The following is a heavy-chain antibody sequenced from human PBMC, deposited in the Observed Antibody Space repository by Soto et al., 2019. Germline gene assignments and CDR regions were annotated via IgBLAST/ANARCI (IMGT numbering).Heavy chain of an antibody. CDR1: GYTFTGYY. CDR3: ARVTGTTPYYYGMDV. V-gene: IGHV1-2*02. J-gene: IGHJ6*02. CDR2: INPNSGGT. D-gene: IGHD1-7*01. Sequence: VASVKVSCKASGYTFTGYYMHWVRQAPGQGLEWMGWINPNSGGTNYAQKFQGRVTMTRDTSISTAYMELSRLRSDDTAVYYCARVTGTTPYYYGMDVWGQGTTVTVSS.